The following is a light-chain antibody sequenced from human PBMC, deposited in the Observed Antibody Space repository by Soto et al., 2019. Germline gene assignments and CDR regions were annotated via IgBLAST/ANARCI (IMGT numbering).Light chain of an antibody. CDR2: LEGSGSY. V-gene: IGLV4-60*02. CDR1: SGHSSYI. CDR3: ETWDINTHVV. J-gene: IGLJ2*01. Sequence: QSVLTQSSSASASLGSSVKLTCTLSSGHSSYIIAWYQQQPGKAPRYLMNLEGSGSYNKGSGVPDRFSGSSSGADRYLTISNLQFEDEADYYCETWDINTHVVFGGGTKVTVL.